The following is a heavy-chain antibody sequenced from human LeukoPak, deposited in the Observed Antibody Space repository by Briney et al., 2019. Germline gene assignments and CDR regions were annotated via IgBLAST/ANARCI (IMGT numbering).Heavy chain of an antibody. D-gene: IGHD4-11*01. Sequence: PSETLPLTCAVYGGSFSGYYWSWIRQPPGKGLEWIGEINHSGSTNYNPSLKSRVTISVDTSKNQFSLKLSSVTAADTAVYYCARSVTTFAYYYGMDVWGQGTTVTVSS. CDR3: ARSVTTFAYYYGMDV. CDR2: INHSGST. J-gene: IGHJ6*02. CDR1: GGSFSGYY. V-gene: IGHV4-34*01.